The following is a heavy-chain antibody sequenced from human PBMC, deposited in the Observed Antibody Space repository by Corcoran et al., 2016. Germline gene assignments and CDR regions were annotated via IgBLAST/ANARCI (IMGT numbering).Heavy chain of an antibody. Sequence: QVQLVQSGAEVKKPGASVKVSCKASGYTFTSYDINWVRQATGQGLEWMGWMNPNSGNTGYAQKFQGRVTMTRNTSISTAYMELSSLRSEDTAVYYCAWTARTYYYDSSGYSGFNYWGQGTLVTVSS. CDR2: MNPNSGNT. J-gene: IGHJ4*02. D-gene: IGHD3-22*01. V-gene: IGHV1-8*01. CDR1: GYTFTSYD. CDR3: AWTARTYYYDSSGYSGFNY.